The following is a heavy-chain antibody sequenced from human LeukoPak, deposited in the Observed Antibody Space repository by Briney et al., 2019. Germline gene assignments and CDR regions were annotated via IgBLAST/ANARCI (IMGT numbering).Heavy chain of an antibody. CDR2: IKGKTDGETT. J-gene: IGHJ4*02. V-gene: IGHV3-15*01. CDR1: GFTFNNAW. CDR3: TTEGYYVSGIY. Sequence: KPGGSLRLSCAASGFTFNNAWMSWVRQAPGKGLEWVGRIKGKTDGETTDYATPVKGRFIISRDDSKGTLYLQMNSLKTEDTAVYYCTTEGYYVSGIYWGQGTPVTVSS. D-gene: IGHD3-10*01.